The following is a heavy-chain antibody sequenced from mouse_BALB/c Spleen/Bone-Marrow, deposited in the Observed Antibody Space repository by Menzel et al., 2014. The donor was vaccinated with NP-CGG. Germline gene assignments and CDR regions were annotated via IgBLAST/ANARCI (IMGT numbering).Heavy chain of an antibody. CDR3: ARPDGNYESYFDY. Sequence: CGPELVKPGASVKMSCKASGYTFTSCYIHWVKQSPGQGLEWIGWIYPGDGSTEYNEKFKGKTTLTADKSSSTAYMLLSSLTSEDSAIYFCARPDGNYESYFDYWGQGTTLTVSS. CDR1: GYTFTSCY. V-gene: IGHV1S56*01. D-gene: IGHD2-1*01. CDR2: IYPGDGST. J-gene: IGHJ2*01.